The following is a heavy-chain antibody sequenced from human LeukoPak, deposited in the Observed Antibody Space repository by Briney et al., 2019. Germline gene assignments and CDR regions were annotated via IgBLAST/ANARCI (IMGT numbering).Heavy chain of an antibody. Sequence: ASVKVSCKASGYIFTGYFIHWVRQAPGQGLEWMGWINPNSGGTNFAQQFQGRVAMTRDTSISTAYMELSILTSDDAAVYYCAREESGHLDYWGQGALATVSS. D-gene: IGHD3-3*01. J-gene: IGHJ4*02. CDR3: AREESGHLDY. CDR2: INPNSGGT. CDR1: GYIFTGYF. V-gene: IGHV1-2*02.